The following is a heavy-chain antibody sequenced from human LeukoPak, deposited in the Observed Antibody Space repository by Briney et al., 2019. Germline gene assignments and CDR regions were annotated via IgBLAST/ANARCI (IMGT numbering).Heavy chain of an antibody. V-gene: IGHV3-66*01. D-gene: IGHD3-22*01. CDR3: ARVSRYYYGY. CDR2: IYSGGST. CDR1: GFTFNTYW. J-gene: IGHJ4*02. Sequence: GGSLRLSCEASGFTFNTYWVSWVRQAPGKGLEWVSVIYSGGSTYYADSVKGRFTISRDNSKNTLYLQMNSLRAEDTAVYYCARVSRYYYGYWGQGTLVTVSS.